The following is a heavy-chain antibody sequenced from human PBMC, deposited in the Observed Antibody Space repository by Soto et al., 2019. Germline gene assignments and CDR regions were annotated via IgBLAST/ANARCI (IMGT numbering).Heavy chain of an antibody. CDR1: GYPFTSYY. CDR2: INPSGGST. D-gene: IGHD6-13*01. Sequence: ASVKVSCKASGYPFTSYYMHWVRHAPGQGLEWMGIINPSGGSTSYAQKFQGRVTMTRDTSTSTVYMELSSLRLEDTAVYYCARDIGYSSSRYNNDDYGMDVWGQGTTVTVSS. J-gene: IGHJ6*02. CDR3: ARDIGYSSSRYNNDDYGMDV. V-gene: IGHV1-46*01.